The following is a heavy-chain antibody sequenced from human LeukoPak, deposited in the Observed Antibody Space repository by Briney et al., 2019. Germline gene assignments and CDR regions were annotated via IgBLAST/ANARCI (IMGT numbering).Heavy chain of an antibody. V-gene: IGHV1-2*04. J-gene: IGHJ5*02. CDR1: GYTFTGYY. D-gene: IGHD3-10*01. CDR3: ARSAMVRGVSYNWFDP. CDR2: INPNSGGT. Sequence: ASVKVSCKASGYTFTGYYMHWVRQAPGQGLEWMGWINPNSGGTNYAQKFQGWVTMTRDTSISTAYMELSRLRSDDTAVYYCARSAMVRGVSYNWFDPWGQGTLVTVSS.